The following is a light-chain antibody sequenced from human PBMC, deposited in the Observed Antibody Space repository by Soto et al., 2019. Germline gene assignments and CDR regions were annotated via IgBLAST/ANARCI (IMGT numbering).Light chain of an antibody. CDR3: QHCNQYQT. CDR2: DAS. CDR1: QSIRNW. V-gene: IGKV1-5*01. Sequence: DIQMTQSPSTLSASVGDRVTITCRASQSIRNWLAWYQQKPGKVPKLMIYDASSLESGVPSRFSGSGSGTVSTLIIRILPHDDFANYSVQHCNQYQTFGQGTKVDIK. J-gene: IGKJ1*01.